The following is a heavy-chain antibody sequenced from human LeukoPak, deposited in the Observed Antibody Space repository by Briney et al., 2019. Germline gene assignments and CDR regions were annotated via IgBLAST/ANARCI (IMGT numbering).Heavy chain of an antibody. D-gene: IGHD6-13*01. CDR2: INSDGSST. CDR1: GFTFSSYW. CDR3: ARDAASMGYYYGMDV. J-gene: IGHJ6*02. Sequence: GSLRLSCAASGFTFSSYWMHWVRQAPGKGLVWVSRINSDGSSTSYADSVKGRFTISRDNAKNTLYLQVNSLRAEDTAVYYCARDAASMGYYYGMDVWGQGTTVTVSS. V-gene: IGHV3-74*01.